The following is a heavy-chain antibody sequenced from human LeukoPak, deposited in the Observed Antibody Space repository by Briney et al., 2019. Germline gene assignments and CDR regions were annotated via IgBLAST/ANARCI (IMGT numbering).Heavy chain of an antibody. J-gene: IGHJ4*02. CDR2: INHSGST. Sequence: PSETLSLTCTVSGGSISSYYWSWIRQPPGKGLEWIGEINHSGSTNYNPSLKSRVTISVDTSKNQFSLQLNSVTPEDTAVYYCARASSSGWYPGYFDYWGQGTLVTVSS. V-gene: IGHV4-34*01. CDR1: GGSISSYY. CDR3: ARASSSGWYPGYFDY. D-gene: IGHD6-19*01.